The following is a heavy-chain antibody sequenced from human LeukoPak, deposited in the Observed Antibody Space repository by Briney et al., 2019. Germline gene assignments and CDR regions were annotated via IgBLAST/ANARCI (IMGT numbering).Heavy chain of an antibody. CDR1: GFTFSNAW. CDR3: TTDTYYHFWSGYSPYNWFDP. Sequence: GGSLRLSCAASGFTFSNAWMTWVRQAPGKGLEWVGRIKSKTDGGTTDYAAPVKGRFTISRDDSKNTLYLQMNSLKTEDTAVYCCTTDTYYHFWSGYSPYNWFDPWGQGTLVTVSS. D-gene: IGHD3-3*01. CDR2: IKSKTDGGTT. J-gene: IGHJ5*02. V-gene: IGHV3-15*01.